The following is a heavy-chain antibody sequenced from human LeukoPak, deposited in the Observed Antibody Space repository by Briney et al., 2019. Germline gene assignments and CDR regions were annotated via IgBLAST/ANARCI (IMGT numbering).Heavy chain of an antibody. CDR2: ISAYNGNT. D-gene: IGHD5-24*01. Sequence: ASVKVSCKASGYTFTSYGISWVRQAPGQGLEWMGWISAYNGNTNYAQKLQGRVTMTTDTPTSTAYMELRSLRSDDTAVYYCARGADGYNWGYFDYWGQGTLVTVSS. CDR3: ARGADGYNWGYFDY. V-gene: IGHV1-18*01. CDR1: GYTFTSYG. J-gene: IGHJ4*02.